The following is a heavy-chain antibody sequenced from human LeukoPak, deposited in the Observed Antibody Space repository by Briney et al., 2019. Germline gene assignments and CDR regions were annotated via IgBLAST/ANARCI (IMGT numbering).Heavy chain of an antibody. D-gene: IGHD1-26*01. CDR3: ARDPSGSYWSYFDY. CDR2: IKQDGSEK. J-gene: IGHJ4*02. Sequence: GGSLRLSCAASGFTFSNYWMSWVRQAPGKWLEWVANIKQDGSEKYYVDSVKGRFTISRDNAKNSLYLQMNSLRAEDTAVYYCARDPSGSYWSYFDYWGQGTLVTVSS. CDR1: GFTFSNYW. V-gene: IGHV3-7*01.